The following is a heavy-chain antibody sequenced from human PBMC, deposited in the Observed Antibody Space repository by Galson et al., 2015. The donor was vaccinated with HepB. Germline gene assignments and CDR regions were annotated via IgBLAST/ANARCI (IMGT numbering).Heavy chain of an antibody. J-gene: IGHJ5*02. D-gene: IGHD3-3*01. CDR1: GGTFSSYA. V-gene: IGHV1-69*04. CDR3: ARASATYYDFWSGYTSGFDWFDP. CDR2: IIPILGIA. Sequence: SVKVSCKASGGTFSSYAISWVRQAPGQGLEWMGRIIPILGIADYAQKFQGRVTITADKSTSTAYMELSSLRSEDTAVYYCARASATYYDFWSGYTSGFDWFDPWGQGTLVTVSS.